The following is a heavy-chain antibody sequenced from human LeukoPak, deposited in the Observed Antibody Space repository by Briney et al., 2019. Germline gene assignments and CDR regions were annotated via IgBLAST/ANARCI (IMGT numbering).Heavy chain of an antibody. CDR1: GGSISSYY. V-gene: IGHV4-59*01. Sequence: SETLSLTCTVSGGSISSYYWSWIRQPPGKGLEWIGYIYYSGSTNYNPSLKSRVTISVDTSKNQFSLKLSSVTAADTAVYYCARDRYGDRYYYYGMDVWGHGTTVTVSS. CDR3: ARDRYGDRYYYYGMDV. D-gene: IGHD4-17*01. CDR2: IYYSGST. J-gene: IGHJ6*02.